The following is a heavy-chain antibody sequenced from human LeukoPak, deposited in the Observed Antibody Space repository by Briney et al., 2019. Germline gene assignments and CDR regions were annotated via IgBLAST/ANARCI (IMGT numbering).Heavy chain of an antibody. D-gene: IGHD6-19*01. CDR3: ARDKETRSFEVAGIYYYYYYYMDV. J-gene: IGHJ6*03. V-gene: IGHV4-4*07. Sequence: SETLSLTCTVSGGSISSYYWSWIRQPAGKGLEWIGRIYTSGSTNYNPSLKSRVTMSVDTSKNQFSLKLSSVTAADTAVYYCARDKETRSFEVAGIYYYYYYYMDVWGKGTTVTISS. CDR2: IYTSGST. CDR1: GGSISSYY.